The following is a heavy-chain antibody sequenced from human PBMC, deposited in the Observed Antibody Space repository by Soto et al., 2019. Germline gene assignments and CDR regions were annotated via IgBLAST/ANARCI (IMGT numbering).Heavy chain of an antibody. CDR2: IIPIFGTA. V-gene: IGHV1-69*01. CDR1: GGTFSSYA. J-gene: IGHJ4*02. Sequence: QVQLVQSGAEVKKPGSSVKVSCKASGGTFSSYAISWVRQAPGQGLEWMGGIIPIFGTANYAQKFQGRVTITAYASTSTAYMELSSLRCEDTAVYSCARSGGARLFVGALLDYWGQGTLVTVSS. CDR3: ARSGGARLFVGALLDY. D-gene: IGHD3-16*01.